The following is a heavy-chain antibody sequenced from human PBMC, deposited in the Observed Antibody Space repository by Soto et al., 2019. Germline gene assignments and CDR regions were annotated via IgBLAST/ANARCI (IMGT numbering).Heavy chain of an antibody. Sequence: ASETLSLTCTVSGGSISSYYWSWIRQPPGKGLEWIGYIYYSGSTNYNPSLKSRVTISVDTSKNQFSLKLSSVTAADTAVYYCASGLYYYDSSGYYDYWGQGTLVTVS. CDR2: IYYSGST. CDR3: ASGLYYYDSSGYYDY. D-gene: IGHD3-22*01. J-gene: IGHJ4*02. CDR1: GGSISSYY. V-gene: IGHV4-59*01.